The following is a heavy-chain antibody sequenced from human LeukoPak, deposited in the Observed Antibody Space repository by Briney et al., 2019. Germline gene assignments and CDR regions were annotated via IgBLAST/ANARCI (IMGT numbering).Heavy chain of an antibody. CDR2: IRYDGSNK. D-gene: IGHD6-13*01. J-gene: IGHJ4*02. CDR1: GFTFSSYG. CDR3: VKDFSLAAATAETLGY. V-gene: IGHV3-30*02. Sequence: GGSLRLSCAASGFTFSSYGMHWVRQAPGKGLEWVAFIRYDGSNKYYADSVKGRFTISRDNSKNTLYLQMNSLRAEDTAVYYCVKDFSLAAATAETLGYWGQGTLVTVSS.